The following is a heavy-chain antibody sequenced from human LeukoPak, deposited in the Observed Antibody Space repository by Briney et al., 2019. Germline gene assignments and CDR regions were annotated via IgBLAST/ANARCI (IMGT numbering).Heavy chain of an antibody. J-gene: IGHJ4*02. Sequence: SETLSLTCTVSGGSISPYYWSWIRQPPWKGLEWLGCIYYSGNTDYNPSLKSRVAISVDTSKNQFSPKLSSVTAADTAVYYCARSTGTTMFIDYWGQGTLVTVSS. CDR3: ARSTGTTMFIDY. D-gene: IGHD3-10*02. V-gene: IGHV4-59*01. CDR2: IYYSGNT. CDR1: GGSISPYY.